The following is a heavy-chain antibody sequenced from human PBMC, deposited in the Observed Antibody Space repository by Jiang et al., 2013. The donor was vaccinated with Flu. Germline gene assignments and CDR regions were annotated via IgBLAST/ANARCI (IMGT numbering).Heavy chain of an antibody. D-gene: IGHD2-21*02. J-gene: IGHJ4*02. Sequence: VQLVESGGGLIQPGGSLRLACAVSGFTVGRNQMFWVRQAPGKGPECIAVVYSGGSTNYVDSVKGRFTISRDSSKNMLYLQMNSLRVEDTAVYYCARKTDSGGDGGFWGQGTLVTVSS. CDR1: GFTVGRNQ. CDR3: ARKTDSGGDGGF. V-gene: IGHV3-53*01. CDR2: VYSGGST.